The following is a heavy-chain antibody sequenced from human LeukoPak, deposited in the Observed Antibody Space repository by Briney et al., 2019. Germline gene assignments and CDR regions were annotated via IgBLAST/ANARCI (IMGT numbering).Heavy chain of an antibody. J-gene: IGHJ4*02. CDR2: IGPTGTDR. CDR1: GFTFDDYA. D-gene: IGHD1-14*01. CDR3: ATETIGRHYDY. V-gene: IGHV3-21*01. Sequence: GRSLRLSCAASGFTFDDYAMHWVRQAPGKGLEWVSSIGPTGTDRYYADSVRGRFTISRDNAKNSMYLQMDSLRDEDTAVYYCATETIGRHYDYWGQGTLLTVSS.